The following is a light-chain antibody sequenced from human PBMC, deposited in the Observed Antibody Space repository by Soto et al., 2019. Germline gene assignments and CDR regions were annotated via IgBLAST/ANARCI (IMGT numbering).Light chain of an antibody. Sequence: QSALTQPASVSGSPGQSITISCTGTSSDVGGYNYVSWYQQLPGKAPKLMIYDVSNRPSGVSNRFSGSKSGNMASLTTSGLQAEDEADYYCSSYTSSSTVVFGGGTKLTVL. CDR3: SSYTSSSTVV. CDR2: DVS. CDR1: SSDVGGYNY. V-gene: IGLV2-14*01. J-gene: IGLJ2*01.